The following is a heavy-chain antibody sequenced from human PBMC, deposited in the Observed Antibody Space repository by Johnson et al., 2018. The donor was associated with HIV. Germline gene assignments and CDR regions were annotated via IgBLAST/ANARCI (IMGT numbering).Heavy chain of an antibody. CDR2: IYSGGST. V-gene: IGHV3-66*01. J-gene: IGHJ3*02. CDR3: ARACRDGYTCDAFDI. CDR1: QFTFSSYY. Sequence: VQLVESGGGLAKPAWSPRLSCAASQFTFSSYYLNCVRQAPGKGLEWVSVIYSGGSTYYADSVKGRFTISRDNSKNTLYLQMNSLRAEDTAVYYCARACRDGYTCDAFDIWGQGTTVTVSS. D-gene: IGHD5-24*01.